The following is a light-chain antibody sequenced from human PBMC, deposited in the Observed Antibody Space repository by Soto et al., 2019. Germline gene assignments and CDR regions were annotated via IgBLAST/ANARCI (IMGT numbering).Light chain of an antibody. CDR2: DVS. CDR3: CSYAGSYSWV. CDR1: SSDVGGYNY. V-gene: IGLV2-11*01. Sequence: QSALTQPRSVSGSPGQSVTISCTGTSSDVGGYNYVSWYQQHPGKAPKLMIYDVSKRPSGVPDRFSGSKSGNMASLTISGLQAEDEADYYCCSYAGSYSWVFGEGTKLTFL. J-gene: IGLJ2*01.